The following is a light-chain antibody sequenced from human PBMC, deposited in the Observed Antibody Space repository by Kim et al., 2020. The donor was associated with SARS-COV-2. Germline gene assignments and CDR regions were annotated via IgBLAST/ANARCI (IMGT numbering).Light chain of an antibody. Sequence: QRVTISCTGSSSNIGAGYDVHWYQQLPGPAPKLLIYGNNNRPSGVPDRFSGSKSGTSASLAITGLQAEDEADYYCQSYDNSLSYYVFGTGTKVTVL. CDR1: SSNIGAGYD. V-gene: IGLV1-40*01. CDR3: QSYDNSLSYYV. CDR2: GNN. J-gene: IGLJ1*01.